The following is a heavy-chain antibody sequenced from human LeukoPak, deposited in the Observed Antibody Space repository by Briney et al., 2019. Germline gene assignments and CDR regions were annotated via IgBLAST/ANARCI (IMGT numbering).Heavy chain of an antibody. CDR2: IYRGRTT. CDR3: ARQMGATTTFYY. Sequence: GGSLRLSCAASGFTVSTDYMSWVRQAQGQGLEWVSVIYRGRTTYYADSVKGRFTISRDNSENTLYLQMNSLRAEDTAVYYCARQMGATTTFYYWGQGPLVTVSS. CDR1: GFTVSTDY. J-gene: IGHJ4*02. V-gene: IGHV3-66*04. D-gene: IGHD1-26*01.